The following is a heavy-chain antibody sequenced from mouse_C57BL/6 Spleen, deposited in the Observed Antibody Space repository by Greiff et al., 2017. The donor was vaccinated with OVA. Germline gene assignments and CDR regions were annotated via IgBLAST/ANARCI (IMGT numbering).Heavy chain of an antibody. Sequence: QVHVKQSGAELVRPGTSVKMSCKASGYTFTNYWIGWAKQRPGHGLEWIGDIYPGGGYTNYNEKFKGKATLTADKSSSTAYMQFSSLTSEDSAIYYCARRGDYGSIWYFDVWGTGTTVTVSS. V-gene: IGHV1-63*01. CDR3: ARRGDYGSIWYFDV. J-gene: IGHJ1*03. CDR2: IYPGGGYT. D-gene: IGHD1-1*01. CDR1: GYTFTNYW.